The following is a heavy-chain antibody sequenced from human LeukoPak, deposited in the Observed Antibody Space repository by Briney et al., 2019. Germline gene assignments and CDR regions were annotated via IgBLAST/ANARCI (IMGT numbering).Heavy chain of an antibody. V-gene: IGHV3-9*01. CDR1: GFTFDDYG. J-gene: IGHJ4*02. CDR2: ISWNSGSI. Sequence: GGSLRLSCAASGFTFDDYGMSWVRQAPGKGLEWVSGISWNSGSIDYADSVKGRFTISRDNAKNSLYLQMNSLRAEDTALYYCAKAEQYYGSGSYYNGLGSYYFDYWGQGTLVTVSS. CDR3: AKAEQYYGSGSYYNGLGSYYFDY. D-gene: IGHD3-10*01.